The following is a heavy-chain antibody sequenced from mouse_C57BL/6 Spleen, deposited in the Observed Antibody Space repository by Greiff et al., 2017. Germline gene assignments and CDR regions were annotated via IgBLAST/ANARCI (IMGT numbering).Heavy chain of an antibody. CDR2: ISSGSSTI. D-gene: IGHD3-2*02. CDR1: GFTFSDYG. Sequence: EVKLQESGGGLVKPGGSLKLSCAASGFTFSDYGMHWVRQAPEKGLEWVAYISSGSSTIYYADTVKGRFTISRDNAKNTLFLQMTSLRSEDTAMYYCARLYSSGTMDYWGQGTSVTVSS. CDR3: ARLYSSGTMDY. J-gene: IGHJ4*01. V-gene: IGHV5-17*01.